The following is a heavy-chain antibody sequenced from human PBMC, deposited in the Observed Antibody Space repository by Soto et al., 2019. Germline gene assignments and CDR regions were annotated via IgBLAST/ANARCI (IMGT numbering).Heavy chain of an antibody. V-gene: IGHV3-21*01. CDR3: TRDASRDSSARGWFDP. CDR1: GFTFRSFT. CDR2: ISSNSAYI. D-gene: IGHD6-13*01. Sequence: LRLSCAASGFTFRSFTMNWVRQAPGKGLEWVSTISSNSAYIYYTDALRGRFTIPRDNAKNSLHLQMNSLRAEDTAVYYCTRDASRDSSARGWFDPWGPGTLVTVSS. J-gene: IGHJ5*02.